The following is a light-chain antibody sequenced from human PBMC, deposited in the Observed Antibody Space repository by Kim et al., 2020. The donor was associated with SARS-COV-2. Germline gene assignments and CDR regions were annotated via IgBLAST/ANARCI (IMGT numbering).Light chain of an antibody. V-gene: IGKV3-15*01. J-gene: IGKJ1*01. CDR2: GAS. Sequence: EIVMTQSPATLSVSPGKRATLSCRASQSVSSNLAWYQQKPGQAPRLLIYGASTRATGIPARFSGSGSGTELTLTISSLQSEDFAVYYCQQYNNWPQTFGQGTKVDIK. CDR3: QQYNNWPQT. CDR1: QSVSSN.